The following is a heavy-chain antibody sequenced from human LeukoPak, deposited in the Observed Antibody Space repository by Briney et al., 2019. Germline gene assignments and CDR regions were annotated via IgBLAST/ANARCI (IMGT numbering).Heavy chain of an antibody. CDR3: ARGREEIVAIVKYDSSGYYGDAFDY. CDR2: ISWNGGTI. V-gene: IGHV3-9*01. CDR1: GFTFDDYA. Sequence: PGGSLRLSCVASGFTFDDYAMHWVRQAPGKGLEWVSGISWNGGTIGYADSVKSRFTISRDNAKNSLYLQMNSLRTEDTAVYYCARGREEIVAIVKYDSSGYYGDAFDYWGQGTLVTVSS. J-gene: IGHJ4*02. D-gene: IGHD3-22*01.